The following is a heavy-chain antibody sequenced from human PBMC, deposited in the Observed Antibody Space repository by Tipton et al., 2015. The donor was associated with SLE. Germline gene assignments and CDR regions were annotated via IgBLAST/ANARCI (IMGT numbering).Heavy chain of an antibody. V-gene: IGHV3-33*08. CDR3: ARVMAGAGGVPDY. CDR1: GFSFSSYW. D-gene: IGHD2-8*01. CDR2: LWSDGINQ. J-gene: IGHJ4*02. Sequence: SLRLSCVVSGFSFSSYWMSWVRQAPGKGLEWVAVLWSDGINQYYGDPVKGRFTISRDISKNTLYLQMNSLRADDTALYYCARVMAGAGGVPDYWGQGTLVTVSS.